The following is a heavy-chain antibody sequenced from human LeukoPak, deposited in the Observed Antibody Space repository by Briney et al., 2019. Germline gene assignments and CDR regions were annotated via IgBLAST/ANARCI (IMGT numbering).Heavy chain of an antibody. D-gene: IGHD3-22*01. CDR1: GGSISSSSYY. J-gene: IGHJ4*02. CDR3: ARLSYYYGSSGSTHFDY. V-gene: IGHV4-39*01. CDR2: IYYSGST. Sequence: SETLSLTCTVSGGSISSSSYYWGWIRQPPGKGLEWIGSIYYSGSTYYNPSLKSRVTISVDTSKNQFSLKLSSVTAADTAVYYCARLSYYYGSSGSTHFDYWGQGTLVTVSS.